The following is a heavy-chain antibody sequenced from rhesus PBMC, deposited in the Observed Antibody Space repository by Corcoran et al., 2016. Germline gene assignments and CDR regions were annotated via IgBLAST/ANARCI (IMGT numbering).Heavy chain of an antibody. D-gene: IGHD1-44*01. CDR1: GYTFTDYY. Sequence: EVQLVQSGAEVKKHGASVKISCKASGYTFTDYYLHWVRQAPEKGFECMGRVDPEDGEAIPPPNFQIRVTITAETATDTTYMELSSLRSEDTAVYYCATYQGGRTTGGKSIWYFDLWVPGTPITISS. CDR3: ATYQGGRTTGGKSIWYFDL. J-gene: IGHJ2*01. V-gene: IGHV1-111*02. CDR2: VDPEDGEA.